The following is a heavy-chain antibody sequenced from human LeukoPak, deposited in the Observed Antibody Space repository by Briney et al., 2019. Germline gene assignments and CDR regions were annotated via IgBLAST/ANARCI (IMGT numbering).Heavy chain of an antibody. CDR2: VYTSGST. V-gene: IGHV4-61*02. CDR3: ARGLRISPYFDY. CDR1: GGSISSGSYY. J-gene: IGHJ4*02. D-gene: IGHD5-12*01. Sequence: PSQTLSLTCTVSGGSISSGSYYWSWIRQPAGKGLEWIGRVYTSGSTNYNPSLKSRVTISVDTSKNQFSLKLSSVTAADTAVYYCARGLRISPYFDYWGQGTLVTVSS.